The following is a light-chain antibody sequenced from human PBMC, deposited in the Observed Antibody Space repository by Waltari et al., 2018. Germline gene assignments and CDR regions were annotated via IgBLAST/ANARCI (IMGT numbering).Light chain of an antibody. CDR1: QSVGRS. Sequence: IVLTKSPGTLSLSPGEQATLSCRASQSVGRSLAWYQKKPGKAPRILIYDASSRAPSIPDRFSGSGSGTDFSLTISRLEPEDFAVYYCQKYVNLPATFGQGTTVEIK. CDR2: DAS. V-gene: IGKV3-20*01. CDR3: QKYVNLPAT. J-gene: IGKJ1*01.